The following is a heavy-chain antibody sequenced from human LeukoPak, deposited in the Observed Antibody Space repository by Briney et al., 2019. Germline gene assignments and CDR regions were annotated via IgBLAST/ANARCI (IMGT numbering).Heavy chain of an antibody. V-gene: IGHV4-59*12. J-gene: IGHJ6*02. CDR1: GGSIGSYY. CDR3: ARDRGRVRGYYYAMDV. D-gene: IGHD2-2*01. CDR2: IFNSGST. Sequence: SSETLSLTCTVSGGSIGSYYWSWIRQHPEKGLEWIGYIFNSGSTYYNPSLKSRVTISEDTSKNQFSLNLTSVTAADTAVYYCARDRGRVRGYYYAMDVWGQGTTVTVSS.